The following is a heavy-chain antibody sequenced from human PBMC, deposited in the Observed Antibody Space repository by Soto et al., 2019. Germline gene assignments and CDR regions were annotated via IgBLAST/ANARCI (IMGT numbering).Heavy chain of an antibody. CDR3: ARELGGTAMTGGFFDY. D-gene: IGHD7-27*01. CDR2: IWYDGSKK. CDR1: GFSFSTYG. Sequence: QVQLVESGGGVVQPGRSLRLSCVASGFSFSTYGMHWVRQAPGKGLEWVAGIWYDGSKKDYADSVKGRFTISRDNSKNTLSLQMNSLRVEDTAMYYCARELGGTAMTGGFFDYWGQGTLVTVSS. J-gene: IGHJ4*02. V-gene: IGHV3-33*01.